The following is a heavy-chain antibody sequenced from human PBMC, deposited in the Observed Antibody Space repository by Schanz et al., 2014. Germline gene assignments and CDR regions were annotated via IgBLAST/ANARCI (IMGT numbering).Heavy chain of an antibody. CDR2: INWSDGGST. D-gene: IGHD2-21*02. Sequence: EVQLVESGGGVVRPGGSLRLSCAASGFTFENYALTWVRQVPGKGLEWVSRINWSDGGSTGYADSVRGRFTISRDNAKSSLYLEMNSLRVEDTAVYFCAKDLGVDCGDGCFNWYFDLWGRGTLVTVSS. CDR3: AKDLGVDCGDGCFNWYFDL. J-gene: IGHJ2*01. V-gene: IGHV3-20*04. CDR1: GFTFENYA.